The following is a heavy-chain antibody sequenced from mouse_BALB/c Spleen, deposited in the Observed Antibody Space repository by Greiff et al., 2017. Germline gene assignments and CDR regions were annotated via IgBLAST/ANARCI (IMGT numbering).Heavy chain of an antibody. V-gene: IGHV2-6-7*01. Sequence: VQLQQSGPGLVATSQSLSITCTVSGFSLTGYGVNWVRQPPGKGLEWLGMIWGDGSTDYNSALKSRLSISKDNSKSQVFLKMNSLQTDDTARYYCARDYDPHYYAMDYWGQGTSVTVSS. CDR1: GFSLTGYG. J-gene: IGHJ4*01. CDR2: IWGDGST. D-gene: IGHD1-1*01. CDR3: ARDYDPHYYAMDY.